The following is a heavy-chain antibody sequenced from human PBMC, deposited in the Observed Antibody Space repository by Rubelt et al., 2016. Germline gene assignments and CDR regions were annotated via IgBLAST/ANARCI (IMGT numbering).Heavy chain of an antibody. J-gene: IGHJ1*01. CDR1: GFTFTNYW. D-gene: IGHD6-6*01. V-gene: IGHV3-74*02. Sequence: EEQLVESGGALVQPGGSLRLSCAASGFTFTNYWMHWVRQGPGKGLVWVARINNDGSRTAYADSVKGRFTISRDNAKNTVDLQMNRRSVDDTAVYFCVRPDGRLYSSSSGGFPSWGQGTEVTVSS. CDR3: VRPDGRLYSSSSGGFPS. CDR2: INNDGSRT.